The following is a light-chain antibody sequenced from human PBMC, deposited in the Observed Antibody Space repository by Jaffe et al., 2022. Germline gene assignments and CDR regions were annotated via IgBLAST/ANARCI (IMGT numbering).Light chain of an antibody. Sequence: SYVLTQPPSVSVAPGQTARITCGGNNIGSKNVHWYQQKPGQAPVLVVYDDSDRPSGIPERLSGSNSGNTATLTISRFEAGDEADYYCQVWDSSTDHVVFGGGTKLTVL. J-gene: IGLJ2*01. V-gene: IGLV3-21*02. CDR3: QVWDSSTDHVV. CDR1: NIGSKN. CDR2: DDS.